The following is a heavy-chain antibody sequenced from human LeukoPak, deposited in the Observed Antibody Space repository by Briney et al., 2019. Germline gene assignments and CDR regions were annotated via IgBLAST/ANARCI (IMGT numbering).Heavy chain of an antibody. CDR1: GYTFISYS. CDR3: ARGIGVSVPAAASDY. D-gene: IGHD2-2*01. CDR2: VSTYNGNT. J-gene: IGHJ4*02. V-gene: IGHV1-18*01. Sequence: ASVKVSCKASGYTFISYSITCVRQAPGQGLEWVGWVSTYNGNTKFAQKVQGRVSMTSDRSTSTAYMELRSLRSDDTAAYYCARGIGVSVPAAASDYWGQGTLVTVSS.